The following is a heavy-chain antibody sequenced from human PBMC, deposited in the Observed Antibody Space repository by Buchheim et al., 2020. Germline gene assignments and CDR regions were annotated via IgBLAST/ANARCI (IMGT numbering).Heavy chain of an antibody. CDR3: AKDLFLQGYCSSTSWPSWGYYGMDV. CDR1: GFTFSSYA. J-gene: IGHJ6*02. Sequence: EVQLLESGGGLVQPGGSLRLSCAASGFTFSSYAMSWVRQAPGKGLEWVSAISGSGGSKYYADSVKGRFTISRDNSKNTLYLQMNSLRAEDTAVYYCAKDLFLQGYCSSTSWPSWGYYGMDVWGQGTT. CDR2: ISGSGGSK. D-gene: IGHD2-2*01. V-gene: IGHV3-23*01.